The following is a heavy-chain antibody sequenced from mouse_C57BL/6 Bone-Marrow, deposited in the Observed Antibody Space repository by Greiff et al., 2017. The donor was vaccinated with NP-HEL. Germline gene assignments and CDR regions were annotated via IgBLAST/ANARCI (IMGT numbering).Heavy chain of an antibody. CDR3: HYYGSLDAMDY. D-gene: IGHD1-1*01. J-gene: IGHJ4*01. Sequence: QVQLQQPGAELVKPGASVKLSCKASGYTFTSYWMHWVKQRPGQGLEWIGMIHPNSGSTNYNEKFKSKATLTVDKSSSTAYMQLSSLTSEDSAVYYCHYYGSLDAMDYWGQGTSVTVSS. CDR2: IHPNSGST. V-gene: IGHV1-64*01. CDR1: GYTFTSYW.